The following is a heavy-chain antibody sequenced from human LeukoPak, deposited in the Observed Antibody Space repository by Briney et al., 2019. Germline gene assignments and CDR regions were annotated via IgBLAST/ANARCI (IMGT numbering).Heavy chain of an antibody. D-gene: IGHD6-19*01. CDR1: GGTFSSYA. J-gene: IGHJ5*02. CDR2: IIPIFGTA. V-gene: IGHV1-69*05. CDR3: ARVRGSGWQNWFDP. Sequence: SVKVSCKASGGTFSSYAISWVRQAPGQGLEWMGRIIPIFGTANYAQKFQGRVTITTDESTSTAYMELSSLRSEDTAVYYCARVRGSGWQNWFDPWGQGTLVTVSS.